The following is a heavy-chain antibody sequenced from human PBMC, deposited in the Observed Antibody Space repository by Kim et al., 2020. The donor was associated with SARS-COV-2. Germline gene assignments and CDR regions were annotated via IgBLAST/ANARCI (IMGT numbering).Heavy chain of an antibody. J-gene: IGHJ4*02. Sequence: GSNKDYAGSVKGRFTISRDNSKNTLYLQMNSLRAEDTAVYYAVAGPAFDYWGQGTLVTVSS. D-gene: IGHD6-19*01. CDR3: VAGPAFDY. V-gene: IGHV3-30*02. CDR2: GSNK.